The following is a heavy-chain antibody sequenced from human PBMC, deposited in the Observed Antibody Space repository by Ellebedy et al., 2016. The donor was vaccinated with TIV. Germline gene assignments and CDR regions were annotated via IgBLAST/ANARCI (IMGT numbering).Heavy chain of an antibody. D-gene: IGHD3-22*01. CDR2: IYSGGST. V-gene: IGHV3-23*03. J-gene: IGHJ4*02. Sequence: GESLKISXAASGFTFSSYAMSCVRQAPGKGLEWVSLIYSGGSTHYADSVKGRFTISRDNAKNTLYLQINSLRAEDTATYYCAREGVYWYYFDSWGQGTLVTVSS. CDR1: GFTFSSYA. CDR3: AREGVYWYYFDS.